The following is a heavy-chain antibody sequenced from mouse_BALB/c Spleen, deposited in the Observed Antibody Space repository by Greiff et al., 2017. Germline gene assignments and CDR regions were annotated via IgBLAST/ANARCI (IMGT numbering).Heavy chain of an antibody. D-gene: IGHD2-4*01. CDR2: IWGDGST. Sequence: VKLVESGPGLVAPSQSLSITCTVSGFSLTGYGVNWVRQPPGKGLEWLGMIWGDGSTDYNSALKSRLSISKDNSKSQVFLKMNSLQTDDTARYYCARDPPSTMITTPYAMDYWGQGTSVTVSS. V-gene: IGHV2-6-7*01. CDR3: ARDPPSTMITTPYAMDY. CDR1: GFSLTGYG. J-gene: IGHJ4*01.